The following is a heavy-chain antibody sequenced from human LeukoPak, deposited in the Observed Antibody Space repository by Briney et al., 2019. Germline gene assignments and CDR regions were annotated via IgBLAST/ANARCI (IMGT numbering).Heavy chain of an antibody. CDR2: INHSGST. J-gene: IGHJ4*02. D-gene: IGHD4-17*01. Sequence: SSETLSLTCAVYGGSFSGYYWSWIRQPPGKGLEWIGEINHSGSTNYNPSLKSRVTISVDTSKNQFSLKLSSVTAADTAVYYCARTLVATVTTPLDYWGQGTLVTVSS. CDR3: ARTLVATVTTPLDY. V-gene: IGHV4-34*01. CDR1: GGSFSGYY.